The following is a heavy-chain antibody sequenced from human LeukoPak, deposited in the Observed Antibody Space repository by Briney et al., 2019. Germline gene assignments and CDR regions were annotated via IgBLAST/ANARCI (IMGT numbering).Heavy chain of an antibody. CDR3: ASRFTMPLIRGAFDI. D-gene: IGHD3-10*01. CDR1: GGSFSSYS. J-gene: IGHJ3*02. CDR2: FDDGERT. Sequence: SETLSLTCAVYGGSFSSYSWIFIRQPPGKGLEWIGEFDDGERTNYNPSLKSRATISVDTSKNQFSLKLSSVTAADTAMYYCASRFTMPLIRGAFDIWGRGTMVIVSS. V-gene: IGHV4-34*01.